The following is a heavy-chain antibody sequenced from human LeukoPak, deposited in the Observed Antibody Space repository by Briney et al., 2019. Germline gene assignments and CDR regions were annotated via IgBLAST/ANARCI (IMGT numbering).Heavy chain of an antibody. Sequence: GGSLRLSCAASGVPFSSYGIHWVRQAPGKGLEWVAVISHDGSNKNFVDSVKGRFTISRDNSKNTLYLQLNSLRGEDTAVYYCAKDQPLAYLDYWGQGTLVTVSS. V-gene: IGHV3-30*18. CDR2: ISHDGSNK. J-gene: IGHJ4*02. CDR3: AKDQPLAYLDY. D-gene: IGHD3-16*01. CDR1: GVPFSSYG.